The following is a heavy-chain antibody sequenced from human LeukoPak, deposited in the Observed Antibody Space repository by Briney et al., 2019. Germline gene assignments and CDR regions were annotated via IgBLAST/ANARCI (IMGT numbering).Heavy chain of an antibody. J-gene: IGHJ4*02. Sequence: GGSLRLSCAASGFTFSSYSMNWVRQAPGKGLEWVSSISSSSSYIYYADSVKGRFTISRDNAKNSLYLQMNSLRAEDTAVYYCARWLPGVRGGFKKGFVDYWGQGILVTVSS. CDR2: ISSSSSYI. CDR1: GFTFSSYS. CDR3: ARWLPGVRGGFKKGFVDY. V-gene: IGHV3-21*01. D-gene: IGHD3-10*02.